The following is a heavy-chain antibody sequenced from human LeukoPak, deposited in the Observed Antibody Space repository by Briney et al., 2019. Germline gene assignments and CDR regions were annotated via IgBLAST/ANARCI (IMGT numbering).Heavy chain of an antibody. J-gene: IGHJ3*01. Sequence: PGGSLRLSCAASGFTFSSYAMHWVRQAPGKGLEWVAVISYDGSNKYYADSVKGRFTISRDNAKNSLYLQMNSLRAEDTAVYYCARAVYSNSPPHGWGQGTMVTVSS. V-gene: IGHV3-30-3*01. CDR1: GFTFSSYA. CDR2: ISYDGSNK. D-gene: IGHD4-11*01. CDR3: ARAVYSNSPPHG.